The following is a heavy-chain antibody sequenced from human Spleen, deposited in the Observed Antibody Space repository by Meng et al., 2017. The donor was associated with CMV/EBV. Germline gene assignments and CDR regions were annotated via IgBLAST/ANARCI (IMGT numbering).Heavy chain of an antibody. J-gene: IGHJ3*02. D-gene: IGHD3-10*01. CDR2: INPNSGDT. CDR1: GYTFTRFY. V-gene: IGHV1-2*02. Sequence: ASVKVSCKASGYTFTRFYTHWVRQAPGQGLEWMAWINPNSGDTNYAQKFQGRVTVTRDTSISTAYMELSRLRSDDTAVYYCARDRVVRGPHDAFDIWGQGTMVTVSS. CDR3: ARDRVVRGPHDAFDI.